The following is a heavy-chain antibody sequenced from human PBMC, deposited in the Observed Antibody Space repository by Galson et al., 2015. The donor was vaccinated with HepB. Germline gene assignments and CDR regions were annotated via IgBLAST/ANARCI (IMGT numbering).Heavy chain of an antibody. Sequence: SLRLSCAASGFPFRSYGMHWVRQAPGKGLEWVALIWYDGTKKYYADSVKGRFTISRDNPKNTLYLQMDSLRVEDTAVYYCARAWVGWGGYPGYWGQGTLVTVSS. CDR3: ARAWVGWGGYPGY. CDR2: IWYDGTKK. V-gene: IGHV3-33*01. J-gene: IGHJ4*02. CDR1: GFPFRSYG. D-gene: IGHD3-3*01.